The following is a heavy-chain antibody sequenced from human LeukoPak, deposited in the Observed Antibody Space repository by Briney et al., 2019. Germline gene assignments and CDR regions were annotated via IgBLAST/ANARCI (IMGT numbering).Heavy chain of an antibody. D-gene: IGHD5-12*01. V-gene: IGHV5-51*01. Sequence: GESLKISCKGSGYNFRNYWIGWVRQMPGKGLEWMGIIYPGDSDTRYSPSFQGQVTISADNSISTAYLQWSSLKASDTAMYYCARRGYSGYSPLDSWGQGTLVTVSS. CDR3: ARRGYSGYSPLDS. CDR1: GYNFRNYW. J-gene: IGHJ4*02. CDR2: IYPGDSDT.